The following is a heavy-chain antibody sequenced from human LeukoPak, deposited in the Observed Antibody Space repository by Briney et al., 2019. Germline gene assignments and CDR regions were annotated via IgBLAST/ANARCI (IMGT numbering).Heavy chain of an antibody. CDR3: TTEPVVRGVLFDS. V-gene: IGHV3-15*01. CDR2: IKSKTDGGTI. D-gene: IGHD3-10*01. CDR1: GFTFSKVW. Sequence: KPGGSLRLTCAASGFTFSKVWMSWVRQAPGKGLEWVGRIKSKTDGGTIDYAAPVKGRFTISRDDSKNMLLLQMNSLTTEDTGVYYCTTEPVVRGVLFDSWGQGTLVTVSS. J-gene: IGHJ4*02.